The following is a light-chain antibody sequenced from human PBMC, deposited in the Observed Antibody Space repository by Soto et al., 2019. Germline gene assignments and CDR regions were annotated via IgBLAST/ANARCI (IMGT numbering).Light chain of an antibody. Sequence: QSALTQPASVSGSPGQSITISCTGTSSDVGGYNYVSWYQQHPGKAPKLMIYEVNNRPSGVPNRFSGSKSGNTASLTISGLQAEDEADYYCTSYTSSNTPVFGGGTKVTVL. CDR3: TSYTSSNTPV. CDR1: SSDVGGYNY. J-gene: IGLJ3*02. CDR2: EVN. V-gene: IGLV2-14*01.